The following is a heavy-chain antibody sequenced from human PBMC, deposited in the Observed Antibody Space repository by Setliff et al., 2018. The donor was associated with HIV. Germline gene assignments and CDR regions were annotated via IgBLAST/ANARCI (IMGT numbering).Heavy chain of an antibody. CDR1: GYSMSSGYY. J-gene: IGHJ4*01. CDR2: IHHTGST. D-gene: IGHD3-3*01. CDR3: APGEGVASTYYHD. V-gene: IGHV4-38-2*01. Sequence: LSLTCGVSGYSMSSGYYWGWIRQPPGKGLEWIGFIHHTGSTVSNPSLKSRVTILMDLSRNQLSLHLASVTTADTAVYFCAPGEGVASTYYHDWGQGTQVTVSS.